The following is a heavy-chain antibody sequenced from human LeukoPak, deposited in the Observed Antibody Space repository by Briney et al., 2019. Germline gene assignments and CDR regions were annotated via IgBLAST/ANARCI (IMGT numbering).Heavy chain of an antibody. D-gene: IGHD3-10*01. V-gene: IGHV3-30*18. Sequence: GRSLRLSCAASGFTFSSYGMHWVRQAPGKGLEWVAVISYDGSNKYYADSVKGRFTISRDNSKNTLYLQMNSLRAEDTAVYYCAKDYEGYGLGPFDYWGQGTLVTVSS. CDR1: GFTFSSYG. CDR3: AKDYEGYGLGPFDY. J-gene: IGHJ4*02. CDR2: ISYDGSNK.